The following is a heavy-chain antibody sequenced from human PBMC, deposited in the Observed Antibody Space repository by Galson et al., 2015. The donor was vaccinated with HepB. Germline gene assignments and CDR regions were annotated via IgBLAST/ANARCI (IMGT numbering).Heavy chain of an antibody. CDR2: IYYSGST. J-gene: IGHJ5*02. CDR3: ARADIVVVPAAISPIIWFDP. CDR1: GGSISSYY. V-gene: IGHV4-59*01. Sequence: SETLSLTCTVSGGSISSYYWSWIRQPPGKGLEWIGYIYYSGSTNYNPSLKSRVTISVDTSKNQFSLKLSSVTAADTAVYYCARADIVVVPAAISPIIWFDPWGQGTLVTVSS. D-gene: IGHD2-2*02.